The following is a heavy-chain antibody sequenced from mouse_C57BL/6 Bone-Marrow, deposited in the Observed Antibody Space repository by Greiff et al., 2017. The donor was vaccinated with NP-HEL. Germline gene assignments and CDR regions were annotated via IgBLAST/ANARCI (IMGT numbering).Heavy chain of an antibody. J-gene: IGHJ4*01. V-gene: IGHV14-4*01. CDR3: TTGGSSPYAMGY. D-gene: IGHD1-1*01. CDR1: GFNIKDDY. CDR2: IDPENGDT. Sequence: VQLKQSGAELVRPGASVKLSCTVSGFNIKDDYMHWVKQRPEQGLEWIGWIDPENGDTEYASKFQGKATITADTSSNTAYLQLSSLTSEDTAVYYCTTGGSSPYAMGYWGQGTSVTVSS.